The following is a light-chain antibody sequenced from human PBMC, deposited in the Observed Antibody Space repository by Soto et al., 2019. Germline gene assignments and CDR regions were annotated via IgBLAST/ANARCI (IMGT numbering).Light chain of an antibody. J-gene: IGKJ1*01. CDR3: QQRGTWPT. CDR2: DAS. Sequence: VFTQSPVTVSLSPGERATLSCRASQSVSGYVAWYQQKPGQAPRLLIYDASSRANGIPARFTGSGSGTDFSLTISSIEPEDFAVYYCQQRGTWPTFGQGTKVDIK. CDR1: QSVSGY. V-gene: IGKV3-11*01.